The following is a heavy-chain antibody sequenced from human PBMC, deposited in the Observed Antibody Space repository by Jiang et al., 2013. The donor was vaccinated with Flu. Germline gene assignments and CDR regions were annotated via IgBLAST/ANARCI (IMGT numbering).Heavy chain of an antibody. J-gene: IGHJ6*02. CDR1: GFTFSSYA. Sequence: VQLLESGGGLVQPGGSLRLSCAASGFTFSSYAMSWVRQAPGKGLEWVSAISGSGGSTYYADSVKGRFTISRDNSKNTLYLQMNSLRAEDTAVYYCASTPHYYGSGSYWGYYGMDVWGQGTTVTVSS. CDR2: ISGSGGST. CDR3: ASTPHYYGSGSYWGYYGMDV. D-gene: IGHD3-10*01. V-gene: IGHV3-23*01.